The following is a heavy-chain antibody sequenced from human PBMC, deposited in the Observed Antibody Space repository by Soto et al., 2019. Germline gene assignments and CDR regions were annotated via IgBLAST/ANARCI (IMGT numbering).Heavy chain of an antibody. CDR2: IYPGDSDT. D-gene: IGHD2-15*01. CDR3: ARKDCSGASCYLSDWFDP. V-gene: IGHV5-51*01. J-gene: IGHJ5*02. CDR1: GYRFDNYW. Sequence: GESLKISCKASGYRFDNYWIAWVRQMTGKGLEWMGIIYPGDSDTRYSPSFQGQVTISADKSISTAYLQWSSLKASDTAIYYCARKDCSGASCYLSDWFDPWGQGTPVTVSS.